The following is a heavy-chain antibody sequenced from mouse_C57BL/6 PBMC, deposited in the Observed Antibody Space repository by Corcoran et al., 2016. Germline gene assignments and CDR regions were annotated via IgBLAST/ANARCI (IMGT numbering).Heavy chain of an antibody. CDR2: INPNNGGT. D-gene: IGHD1-1*01. CDR1: GYTFTDYY. CDR3: ARRYGSSYWYLDV. J-gene: IGHJ1*03. V-gene: IGHV1-26*01. Sequence: EVQLQQSGPELVKPGASVKISCKASGYTFTDYYMNWVKQSHGKSLEWIGDINPNNGGTSYNQKFKGKATLTVDKSSSTAYMELRSLTSEDSAVYYCARRYGSSYWYLDVWGTGTTVTVSS.